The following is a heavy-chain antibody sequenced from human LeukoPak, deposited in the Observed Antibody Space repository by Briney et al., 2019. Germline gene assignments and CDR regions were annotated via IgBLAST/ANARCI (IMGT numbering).Heavy chain of an antibody. J-gene: IGHJ5*02. CDR3: ARRLTQYDCFDP. CDR2: TYYRSTWYN. D-gene: IGHD2-2*01. Sequence: SQTLSLTFAISGDSVSNNIATWNWIRQSPSRGLEWLGRTYYRSTWYNDYAVSVRGRITVNPDTSKNQFSLRLNSVTPEDTAVYYCARRLTQYDCFDPWGQGILVTVSS. V-gene: IGHV6-1*01. CDR1: GDSVSNNIAT.